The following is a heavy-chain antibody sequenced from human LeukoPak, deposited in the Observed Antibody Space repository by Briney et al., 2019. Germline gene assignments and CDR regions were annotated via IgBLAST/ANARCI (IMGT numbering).Heavy chain of an antibody. V-gene: IGHV3-11*04. CDR1: GFTFSDSY. CDR3: ARGTYTAVDY. D-gene: IGHD5-18*01. CDR2: ISGSSGTI. Sequence: GGSLRLSCAASGFTFSDSYMSWLRQAPGKGLECVSYISGSSGTIYYAGSAKGRFTISRDNAKNSLYLQMNSLRAEDTAVYYCARGTYTAVDYWGQGTLVTVSS. J-gene: IGHJ4*02.